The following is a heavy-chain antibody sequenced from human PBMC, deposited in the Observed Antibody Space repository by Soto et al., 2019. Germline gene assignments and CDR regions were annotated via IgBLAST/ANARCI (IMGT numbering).Heavy chain of an antibody. Sequence: EGQLVESGGGLVKPGGSLTLSCAASRFTFSSYSMNWVRQAPGKGLEWVSSISSSSRHIYYADSVKRRFTISRDNAKNSLYLQMNSLRAEDPAMYFCARDPSDLWEPDQNFPPWGQGPLVAVS. CDR2: ISSSSRHI. CDR3: ARDPSDLWEPDQNFPP. D-gene: IGHD1-26*01. V-gene: IGHV3-21*01. J-gene: IGHJ1*01. CDR1: RFTFSSYS.